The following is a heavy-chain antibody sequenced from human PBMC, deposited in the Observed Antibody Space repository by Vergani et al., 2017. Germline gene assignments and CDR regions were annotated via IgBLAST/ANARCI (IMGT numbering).Heavy chain of an antibody. D-gene: IGHD1-1*01. CDR3: ARTWAVEGTYFDY. CDR1: GFTFSTYG. Sequence: QVQLVESGGGVVQPGRSLRLSCAASGFTFSTYGMHWVRQAPGKGLEWVALIWYDGSNKYYADSVKGRFTISRDNSKNTLYLQMNSLRAEDTAVYYCARTWAVEGTYFDYWGQGTLVTVSS. CDR2: IWYDGSNK. J-gene: IGHJ4*02. V-gene: IGHV3-33*01.